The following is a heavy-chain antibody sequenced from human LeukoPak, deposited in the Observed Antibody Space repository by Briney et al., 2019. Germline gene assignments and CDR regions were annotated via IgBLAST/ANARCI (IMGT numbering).Heavy chain of an antibody. V-gene: IGHV1-2*02. Sequence: ASVKVSCKASGYIFTGYYMHWVRQAPGQGLEWMGWINPNSGATNYAQKFQGRVTMTRDTSISTAYTELSRLRSDDTAFYYCARSAPTLTYDILTGYLGYWGQGTLVTVSS. CDR3: ARSAPTLTYDILTGYLGY. CDR1: GYIFTGYY. CDR2: INPNSGAT. J-gene: IGHJ4*02. D-gene: IGHD3-9*01.